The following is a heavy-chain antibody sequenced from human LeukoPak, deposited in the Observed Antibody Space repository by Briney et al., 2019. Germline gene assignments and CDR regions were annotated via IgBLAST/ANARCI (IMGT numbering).Heavy chain of an antibody. Sequence: PGGSLRLSCAASGFTFSSYGMHWVRQAPGKGLEWVAFIRYDGNNKYYADSMKGRFTISRDNSKNTLYLQMNSLRAEDTSVHYCAKGPDYYMDVWGKGTTVTVSS. CDR3: AKGPDYYMDV. J-gene: IGHJ6*03. V-gene: IGHV3-30*02. CDR1: GFTFSSYG. CDR2: IRYDGNNK.